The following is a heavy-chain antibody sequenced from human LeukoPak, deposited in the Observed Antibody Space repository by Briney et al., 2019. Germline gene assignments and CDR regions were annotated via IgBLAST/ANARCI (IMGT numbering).Heavy chain of an antibody. CDR1: GGSVNSGGYY. CDR2: IYYSGRT. J-gene: IGHJ4*02. D-gene: IGHD4-17*01. CDR3: ARSSDYGDYD. Sequence: SETLSLTCPVSGGSVNSGGYYWTWIRQYPGKGLEWLGYIYYSGRTYYNPSLKSRITISLDTSKNQFSLNLTSVSAADEAFYFCARSSDYGDYDWGQGTLITVSS. V-gene: IGHV4-31*03.